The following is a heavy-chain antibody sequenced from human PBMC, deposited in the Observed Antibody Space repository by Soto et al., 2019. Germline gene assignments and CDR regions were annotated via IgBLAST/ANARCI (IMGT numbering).Heavy chain of an antibody. J-gene: IGHJ4*02. D-gene: IGHD1-26*01. Sequence: ASVKVSCKTSGYTFNTYGINWVRQAPEQGPEWMGEISAENGATRYAQKLQGRVTMTRDMSTTTVYMELNNLSPDDTAVYYCGRGRSGQIVVFYWGQGTPVTVSS. CDR3: GRGRSGQIVVFY. V-gene: IGHV1-18*01. CDR2: ISAENGAT. CDR1: GYTFNTYG.